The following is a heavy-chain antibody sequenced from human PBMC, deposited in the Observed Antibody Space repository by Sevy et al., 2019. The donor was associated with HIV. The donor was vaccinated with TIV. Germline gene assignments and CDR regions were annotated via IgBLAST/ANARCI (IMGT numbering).Heavy chain of an antibody. D-gene: IGHD3-3*01. CDR2: ISYDGSNK. CDR1: GFTFSSYG. CDR3: AKGSTYYDFWSGYF. V-gene: IGHV3-30*18. Sequence: GGSLRLSCAASGFTFSSYGMPWVRQAPGKGLEWVAVISYDGSNKYYADSVKGRFTISRDNSKNTLYLQMNSLRAEDTAVYYCAKGSTYYDFWSGYFWGQGTLVTVSS. J-gene: IGHJ4*02.